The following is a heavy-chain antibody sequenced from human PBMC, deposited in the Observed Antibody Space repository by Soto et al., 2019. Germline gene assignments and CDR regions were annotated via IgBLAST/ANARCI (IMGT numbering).Heavy chain of an antibody. V-gene: IGHV4-31*02. CDR3: ARWWSGSRQGFDP. J-gene: IGHJ5*02. Sequence: LCGGSISSGDYYWSWIRQHPGKGLEWIGYIYYSGSTYYNPSLKSRVTISVDTSKNQLSLKLSSVTAADTAVYYCARWWSGSRQGFDPWGQGTLVTVSS. CDR1: GGSISSGDYY. CDR2: IYYSGST. D-gene: IGHD3-3*01.